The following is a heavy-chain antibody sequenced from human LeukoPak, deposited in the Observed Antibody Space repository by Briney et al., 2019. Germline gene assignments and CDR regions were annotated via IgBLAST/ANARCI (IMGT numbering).Heavy chain of an antibody. Sequence: SETLSLTCTVSGGSISSYYWSWIRQPAGKGLEWIGRIYTSGSTNYNPSLKSRVTMSVDTSKNQFSLKLSSVTAADTAVYYCAREKTWWLVRGMHAFDIWGQGTMVTVSS. CDR3: AREKTWWLVRGMHAFDI. V-gene: IGHV4-4*07. J-gene: IGHJ3*02. CDR1: GGSISSYY. CDR2: IYTSGST. D-gene: IGHD6-19*01.